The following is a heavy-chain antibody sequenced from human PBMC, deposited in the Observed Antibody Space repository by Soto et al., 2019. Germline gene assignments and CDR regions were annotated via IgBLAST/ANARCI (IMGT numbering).Heavy chain of an antibody. Sequence: SETLSLTCTVSGTSISSYYWSWIRQPPGKGLEWIANIHYSGTTNYNPSLASRVTLSVDTSKNQFSLKMTSVTAADRAMYFCARYNSYAIDYWGRGTLVTSPQ. V-gene: IGHV4-59*01. J-gene: IGHJ4*02. CDR3: ARYNSYAIDY. CDR1: GTSISSYY. D-gene: IGHD2-8*01. CDR2: IHYSGTT.